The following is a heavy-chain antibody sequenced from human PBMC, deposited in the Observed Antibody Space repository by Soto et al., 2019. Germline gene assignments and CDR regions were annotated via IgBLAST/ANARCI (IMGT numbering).Heavy chain of an antibody. V-gene: IGHV5-51*01. Sequence: GESLKISCKVSGYSFTSYWIGWVRQMPGKGLEWMGIIYPGDSDTRYSPSFQGQVTISADKSISTAYLQWSSLKASDTAMYYCARSEWLRNYYYGMDVWGQGTTVTV. D-gene: IGHD5-12*01. J-gene: IGHJ6*02. CDR2: IYPGDSDT. CDR1: GYSFTSYW. CDR3: ARSEWLRNYYYGMDV.